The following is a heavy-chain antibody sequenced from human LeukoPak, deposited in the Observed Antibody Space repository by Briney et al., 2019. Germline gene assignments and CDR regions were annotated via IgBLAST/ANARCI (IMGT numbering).Heavy chain of an antibody. Sequence: GGSLRLPCAASGFTFSSYAMHWVRQAPGKGLEYVSAISSNGGSTYYANYVKGRFTISRDNSKNTLYLQMGSLRAEDMAVYYCARGDSRDGYFGMDVWGQGTTVTVSS. CDR3: ARGDSRDGYFGMDV. CDR1: GFTFSSYA. D-gene: IGHD5-24*01. CDR2: ISSNGGST. J-gene: IGHJ6*02. V-gene: IGHV3-64*01.